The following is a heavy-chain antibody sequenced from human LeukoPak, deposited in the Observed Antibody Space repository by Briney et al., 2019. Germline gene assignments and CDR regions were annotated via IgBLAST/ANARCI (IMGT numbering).Heavy chain of an antibody. D-gene: IGHD2-8*01. CDR3: AKDGQSFNSMYDYFDS. CDR2: IGGGDT. Sequence: QTGGSLRLSCSASGFTFRNFAISWVRQAPGKGLEWVSSIGGGDTHYADSVKGRFTISRDDSRSTVDLQMSSLRAEDTAVYYCAKDGQSFNSMYDYFDSWGQGTLVTVSS. CDR1: GFTFRNFA. V-gene: IGHV3-23*01. J-gene: IGHJ4*02.